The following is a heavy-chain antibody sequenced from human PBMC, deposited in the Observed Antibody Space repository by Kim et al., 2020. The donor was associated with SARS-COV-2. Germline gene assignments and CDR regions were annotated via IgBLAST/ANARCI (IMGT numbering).Heavy chain of an antibody. Sequence: GGSLRLSCTASGFTFGDYAMNWFRQAPGKGLEWVGFIRSKADGGSSAYAATVKVRFTISSADSKRIAYLHINSLKAEATAVYSCTRVGFPRNHDIWG. J-gene: IGHJ3*02. D-gene: IGHD3-10*01. CDR3: TRVGFPRNHDI. CDR2: IRSKADGGSS. CDR1: GFTFGDYA. V-gene: IGHV3-49*03.